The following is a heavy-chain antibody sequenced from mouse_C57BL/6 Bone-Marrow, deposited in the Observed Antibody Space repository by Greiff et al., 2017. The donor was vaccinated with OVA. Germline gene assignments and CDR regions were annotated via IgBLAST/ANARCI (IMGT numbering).Heavy chain of an antibody. Sequence: QVQLKQPGAELVMPGASVKLSCKASGYTFTSYWMHWVKQRPGQGLEWIGEIDPSDSYTNYNQKFKGKSTLTVDKSSSTAYMQLSSLTSEDSAVYYCARKGYYGRRYFDVWGTGTTVTVSS. CDR2: IDPSDSYT. CDR3: ARKGYYGRRYFDV. CDR1: GYTFTSYW. J-gene: IGHJ1*03. D-gene: IGHD1-1*01. V-gene: IGHV1-69*01.